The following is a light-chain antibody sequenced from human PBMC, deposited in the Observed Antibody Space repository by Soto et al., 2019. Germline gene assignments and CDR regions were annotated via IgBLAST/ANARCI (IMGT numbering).Light chain of an antibody. Sequence: QTVVTQPPSASASLGASVKLTCTLSSGHNSYAIAWHQQQPEKGPRYLMKLNSDGSHSKGDGIPDRFSGSSSGAERDLTVSSLQYEAEDDYYCQTWSTDIRVFGGGTKLTVL. J-gene: IGLJ3*02. CDR2: LNSDGSH. CDR1: SGHNSYA. V-gene: IGLV4-69*01. CDR3: QTWSTDIRV.